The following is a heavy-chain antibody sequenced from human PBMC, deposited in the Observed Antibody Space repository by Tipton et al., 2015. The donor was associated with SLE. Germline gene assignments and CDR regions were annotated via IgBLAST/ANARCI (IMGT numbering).Heavy chain of an antibody. V-gene: IGHV3-23*01. CDR1: GFTFSSYA. J-gene: IGHJ4*02. CDR2: ISGSGGRT. CDR3: AKVEDYIAAAGSFDY. D-gene: IGHD6-13*01. Sequence: SLRLSCAASGFTFSSYAMSWVRQAPGKGLEWVSAISGSGGRTYYADSVKGRFTISRDNSKNTLYLQMNSLRAEDTAVYYCAKVEDYIAAAGSFDYWGQGTLATVSS.